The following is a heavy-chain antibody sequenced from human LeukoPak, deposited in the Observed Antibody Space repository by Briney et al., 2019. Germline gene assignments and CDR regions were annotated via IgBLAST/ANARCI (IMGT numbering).Heavy chain of an antibody. Sequence: GGSLRLSCAASGFTFSSYWMSWVRQAPGKGLEWVANIKQDGSEKYYVDSVKGRFTISRDNAKNSLYLQMNSLRAEDTAVYYCAREAGGLDYGGNPVGGVAFDIWGQGTMVTVSS. CDR1: GFTFSSYW. CDR2: IKQDGSEK. J-gene: IGHJ3*02. D-gene: IGHD4-23*01. CDR3: AREAGGLDYGGNPVGGVAFDI. V-gene: IGHV3-7*01.